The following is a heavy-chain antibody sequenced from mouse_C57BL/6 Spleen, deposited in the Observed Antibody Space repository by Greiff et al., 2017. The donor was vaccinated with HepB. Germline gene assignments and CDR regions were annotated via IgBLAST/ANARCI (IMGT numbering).Heavy chain of an antibody. CDR2: INPGSGGT. CDR1: GYAFTNYL. D-gene: IGHD2-4*01. Sequence: QVHVKQSGAELVRPGTSVKVSCKASGYAFTNYLIEWVKQRPGQGLEWIGVINPGSGGTNYNEKFKGKATLTADKSSSTAYMQLSSLTSEDSAVYFCARWNLYYDFFDYWGQGTTLTVSS. J-gene: IGHJ2*01. CDR3: ARWNLYYDFFDY. V-gene: IGHV1-54*01.